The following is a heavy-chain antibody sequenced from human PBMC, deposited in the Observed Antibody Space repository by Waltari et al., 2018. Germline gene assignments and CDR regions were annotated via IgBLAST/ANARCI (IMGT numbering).Heavy chain of an antibody. D-gene: IGHD1-26*01. CDR2: IRNKASSYST. CDR3: GRGNGIYNRAFDY. Sequence: EVQLVESGGGLVQPGGSRRLSFAPSAFTSSDHYMDWVRQAPGKGLEWVGRIRNKASSYSTNYAASVKGRFSISRDDSKNSLYLQMNSLKTEDTAIYYCGRGNGIYNRAFDYWGQGTLVTVSS. J-gene: IGHJ4*02. V-gene: IGHV3-72*01. CDR1: AFTSSDHY.